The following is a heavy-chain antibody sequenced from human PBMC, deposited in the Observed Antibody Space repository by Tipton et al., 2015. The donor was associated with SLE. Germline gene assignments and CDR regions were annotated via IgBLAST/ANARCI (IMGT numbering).Heavy chain of an antibody. Sequence: SLRLSCAPSGFTFGSYAMSWVRQAPGKGLEWVSTISGPGGSTYYADSVKGRFTISRDNSKHTLYLQLNTLRAEDTAVYYCARDLAPVDSATADLWGQGTLVTVSS. CDR1: GFTFGSYA. CDR3: ARDLAPVDSATADL. D-gene: IGHD5-18*01. CDR2: ISGPGGST. J-gene: IGHJ5*02. V-gene: IGHV3-23*01.